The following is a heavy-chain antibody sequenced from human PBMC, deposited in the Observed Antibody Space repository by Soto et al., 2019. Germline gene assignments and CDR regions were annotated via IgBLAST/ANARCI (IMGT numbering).Heavy chain of an antibody. CDR3: ARGEDAFFYYGLDV. J-gene: IGHJ6*02. CDR1: DGCITSSY. CDR2: IYHTVISCYTAST. Sequence: AETLRLICTVRDGCITSSYWSWIGRPPGRATDCIPFIYHTVISCYTASTSYNPSLKSRVTMSVDTSKSQFSLKLTSVTAADTAVYYCARGEDAFFYYGLDVWGQGITFTVSS. V-gene: IGHV4-59*01.